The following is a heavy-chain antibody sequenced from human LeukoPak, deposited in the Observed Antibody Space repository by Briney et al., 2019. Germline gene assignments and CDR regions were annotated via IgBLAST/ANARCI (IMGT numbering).Heavy chain of an antibody. J-gene: IGHJ6*03. CDR2: IYSSGST. D-gene: IGHD3-10*01. Sequence: PSETLSLTCNVSGGSIRGYYWSWIRQPPGKGLEWIGYIYSSGSTNYNPSLKRRVTMSVDTSKNQFSLKVSSVTAADTAVYYCARVFDSGSQAYLYYVDVWGRGTTVTISS. V-gene: IGHV4-59*01. CDR1: GGSIRGYY. CDR3: ARVFDSGSQAYLYYVDV.